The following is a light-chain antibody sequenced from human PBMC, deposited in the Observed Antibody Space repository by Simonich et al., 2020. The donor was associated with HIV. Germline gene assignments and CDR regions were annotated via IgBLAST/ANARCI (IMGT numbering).Light chain of an antibody. CDR2: DAS. CDR3: QHYDNLPSYT. Sequence: DIQMTQSPSSLSASVGDKFTITCQASQDISNFLNWYQQKPGKAPKLLIFDASHLETGVPSRFSGSGSGTDFTFTISSLQPEDFATYYCQHYDNLPSYTFGQGTKLEIK. J-gene: IGKJ2*01. V-gene: IGKV1-33*01. CDR1: QDISNF.